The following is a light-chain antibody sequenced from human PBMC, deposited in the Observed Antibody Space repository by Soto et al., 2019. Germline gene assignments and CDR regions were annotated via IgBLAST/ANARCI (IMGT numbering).Light chain of an antibody. CDR2: KAS. V-gene: IGKV1-5*03. CDR3: QQYNADWT. Sequence: DIQMTQSPSTLSASVGDRVTITCRASQSISSWLAWYQQKPGKAPKLLIYKASTLQSGVPSRFSGSGSDREFTLTIRSLQPDDFATYYCQQYNADWTFGQGTKVEIK. CDR1: QSISSW. J-gene: IGKJ1*01.